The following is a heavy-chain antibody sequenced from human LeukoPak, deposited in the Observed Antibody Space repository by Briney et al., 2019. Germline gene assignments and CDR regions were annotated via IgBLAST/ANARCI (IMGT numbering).Heavy chain of an antibody. J-gene: IGHJ1*01. Sequence: GGSLRLSCAASGMTSSDHWMHWVRQVPGGGPVWVSLINTDGRTTIYADSVKGRFTNSRDNGKSTLYVQMNSLRAEDTGIYYCKTGRSYGYEWWGQGTVVTVSS. CDR2: INTDGRTT. V-gene: IGHV3-74*01. CDR3: KTGRSYGYEW. CDR1: GMTSSDHW. D-gene: IGHD3-16*01.